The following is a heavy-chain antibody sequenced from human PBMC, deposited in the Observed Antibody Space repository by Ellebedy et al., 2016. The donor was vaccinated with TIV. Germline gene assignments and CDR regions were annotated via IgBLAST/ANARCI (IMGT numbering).Heavy chain of an antibody. CDR3: ASERWLQFGLSY. CDR2: IYYSGST. V-gene: IGHV4-59*01. J-gene: IGHJ4*02. CDR1: GGSISSYY. Sequence: SETLSLXXTVSGGSISSYYWSWIRQPPGKGLEWIGYIYYSGSTNYNPSLKSRVTISVDTSKNQFSLKLSSVTAADTAVYYCASERWLQFGLSYWGQGTLVTVSS. D-gene: IGHD5-24*01.